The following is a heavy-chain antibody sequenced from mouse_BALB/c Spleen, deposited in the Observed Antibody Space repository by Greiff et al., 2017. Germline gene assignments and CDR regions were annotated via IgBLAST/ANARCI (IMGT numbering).Heavy chain of an antibody. CDR3: ARSSNYYYAMDY. Sequence: EVKLVESGGGLVQPGGSRKLSCAASGFTFSSFGMHWVRQAPEKGLEWVAYISSGSSTIYYEDTVKGRFTISRDNPKNTLFLQMTSLRSEDTAMYYCARSSNYYYAMDYWGQGTSVTVSS. CDR1: GFTFSSFG. V-gene: IGHV5-17*02. CDR2: ISSGSSTI. J-gene: IGHJ4*01.